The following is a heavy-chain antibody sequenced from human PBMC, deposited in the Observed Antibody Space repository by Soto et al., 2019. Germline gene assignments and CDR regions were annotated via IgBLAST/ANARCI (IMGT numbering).Heavy chain of an antibody. CDR1: GGSISSGGYY. V-gene: IGHV4-31*03. J-gene: IGHJ5*02. CDR3: ARGEATMVRGVSPWFDP. D-gene: IGHD3-10*01. Sequence: SETLSLTCTVSGGSISSGGYYWSWIRQHPGKGLEGIGYIYYSGSTYYNPSLKSRVTISVDTSKNQFSLKLSSVTAADTAVYYCARGEATMVRGVSPWFDPWGQGTPVTVSS. CDR2: IYYSGST.